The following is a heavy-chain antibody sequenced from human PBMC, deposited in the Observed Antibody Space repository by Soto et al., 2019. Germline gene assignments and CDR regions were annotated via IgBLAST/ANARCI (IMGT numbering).Heavy chain of an antibody. CDR2: IYYSGST. Sequence: SETLSLTCTVSGGSISSYYWSWIRQPPGKGLEWIGYIYYSGSTNYNPSLKSRVTISVDTSKNQFSLKLSSVTAADTAVYYCARAPGYYYYYMDVWGKGTTVTVSS. J-gene: IGHJ6*03. V-gene: IGHV4-59*01. CDR3: ARAPGYYYYYMDV. CDR1: GGSISSYY.